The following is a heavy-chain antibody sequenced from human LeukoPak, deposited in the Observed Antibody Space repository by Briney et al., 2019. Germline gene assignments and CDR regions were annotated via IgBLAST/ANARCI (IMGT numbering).Heavy chain of an antibody. D-gene: IGHD3-22*01. CDR2: IYYSGST. V-gene: IGHV4-39*01. CDR3: ARHRMYYYDTSGRGVADAFDF. Sequence: PSETLSLTCTVSGGSISSSSYYWGWIRQPPGKGLEWIGSIYYSGSTHYNPSLKSRVTISVDTSKNQFSLKLSSVTAADTAVFYCARHRMYYYDTSGRGVADAFDFWGQGTMVTVSS. J-gene: IGHJ3*01. CDR1: GGSISSSSYY.